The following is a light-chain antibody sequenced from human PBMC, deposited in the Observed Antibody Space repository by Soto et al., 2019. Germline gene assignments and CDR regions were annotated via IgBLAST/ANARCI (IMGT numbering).Light chain of an antibody. CDR2: AAS. CDR3: QYYGSSPLT. J-gene: IGKJ4*01. CDR1: QSFSSKS. V-gene: IGKV3-20*01. Sequence: IVLTQSPGTPSLSPGERATLSCRASQSFSSKSLGWYQQKPGQAPRLLIYAASIRATGIPDRFSGSVSGTDFTLTISRLETEDVAIYYCQYYGSSPLTFGGGTKVDIK.